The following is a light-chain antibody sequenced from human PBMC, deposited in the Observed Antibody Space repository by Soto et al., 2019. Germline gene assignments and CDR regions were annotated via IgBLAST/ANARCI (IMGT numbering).Light chain of an antibody. V-gene: IGKV3-11*01. CDR3: QQRSNWRALT. CDR2: DAS. CDR1: QSVSSY. J-gene: IGKJ4*01. Sequence: DIVLTQSPATLSLSPGERATLSCRASQSVSSYLAWYQQKPGQAPRLLIYDASNMATGIPARFSGSGSGTDFTLTISSLEPEDYAVSYCQQRSNWRALTFGGGTKVEIK.